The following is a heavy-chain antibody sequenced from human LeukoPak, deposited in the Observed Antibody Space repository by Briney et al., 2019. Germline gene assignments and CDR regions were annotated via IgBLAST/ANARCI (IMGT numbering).Heavy chain of an antibody. V-gene: IGHV3-48*03. CDR1: GFTFSSYE. J-gene: IGHJ4*01. CDR3: ATATSSGWYVPALFDY. Sequence: GGSLRLSCAASGFTFSSYEMNWVRQAPGKGLEWVSYISSSGSTIYYADSVKGRFTISRDNSKNTLYLQMNSLRAEDTAVYYCATATSSGWYVPALFDYWGQGTLVTVSS. D-gene: IGHD6-19*01. CDR2: ISSSGSTI.